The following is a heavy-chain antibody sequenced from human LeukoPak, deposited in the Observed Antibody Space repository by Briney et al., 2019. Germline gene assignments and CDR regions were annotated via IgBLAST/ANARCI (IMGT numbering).Heavy chain of an antibody. J-gene: IGHJ5*02. Sequence: SETLSLNCAVYGGSFSGYYWSWIRQPPGKGLEWIGEINHSGSTNYNPSLKSRVTISVDTSKNQFSLKLSSVTAADTAVYYCARGHIVVVTAIRSGWFDPWGQGTLVTVSS. CDR3: ARGHIVVVTAIRSGWFDP. V-gene: IGHV4-34*01. D-gene: IGHD2-21*02. CDR1: GGSFSGYY. CDR2: INHSGST.